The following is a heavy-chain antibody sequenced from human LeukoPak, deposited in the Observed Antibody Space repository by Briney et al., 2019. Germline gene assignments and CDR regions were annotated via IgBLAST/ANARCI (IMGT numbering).Heavy chain of an antibody. Sequence: SETLSLTCTVSGGSISSSSYYWGWIRQPPGKGLEWIGSIYYSGSTYYNPSLKSRVTISVDTSKNQFSLKLSSVTAADTAVYYCARHSSSWYYFGYWGQGTLVTVSS. D-gene: IGHD6-13*01. CDR1: GGSISSSSYY. J-gene: IGHJ4*02. V-gene: IGHV4-39*01. CDR2: IYYSGST. CDR3: ARHSSSWYYFGY.